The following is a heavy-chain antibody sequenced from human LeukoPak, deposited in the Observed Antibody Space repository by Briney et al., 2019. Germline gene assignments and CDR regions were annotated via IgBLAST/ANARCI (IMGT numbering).Heavy chain of an antibody. D-gene: IGHD6-13*01. V-gene: IGHV3-30*02. CDR2: IRYDGRNK. CDR1: GFTFSSYG. Sequence: SGGSLRLSCAASGFTFSSYGMHWVRQAPGKGLDWVAFIRYDGRNKYYADSVKGRFTISRDNSKNTLYLQMNSLRAGDTAVYYCARAAYSSTWYSRYFDLWGRGTLVTVSS. J-gene: IGHJ2*01. CDR3: ARAAYSSTWYSRYFDL.